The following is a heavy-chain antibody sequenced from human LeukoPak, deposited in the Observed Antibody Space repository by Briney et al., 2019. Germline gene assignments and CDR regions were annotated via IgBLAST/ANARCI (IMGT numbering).Heavy chain of an antibody. CDR2: IYYSGST. D-gene: IGHD6-13*01. V-gene: IGHV4-30-4*01. Sequence: SETLSLTCTVSGGSISSGDYYWSWIRQPPGKGLEWIGYIYYSGSTYYNPSLKSRVTLSVDTSKNQFSLKLSSVTAADTAVYYCARGLGSSWYPLYYYYGMDVWGKGTTVTVSS. CDR3: ARGLGSSWYPLYYYYGMDV. CDR1: GGSISSGDYY. J-gene: IGHJ6*04.